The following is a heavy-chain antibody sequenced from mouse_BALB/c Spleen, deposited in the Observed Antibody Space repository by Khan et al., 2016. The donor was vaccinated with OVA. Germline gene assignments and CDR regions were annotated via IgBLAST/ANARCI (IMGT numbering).Heavy chain of an antibody. V-gene: IGHV3-2*02. CDR1: GYSITSDYA. Sequence: EVQLVESGPGLVKPSQSLSLTCTVTGYSITSDYAWNWIRQFPGNKLEWMGYISSSGSTNYNPDLKSRISITRDTSKNQFFLQLNSVTTEDTATXYCARDGSRYNYAMDYWGQGTSVTVSS. CDR3: ARDGSRYNYAMDY. CDR2: ISSSGST. D-gene: IGHD2-3*01. J-gene: IGHJ4*01.